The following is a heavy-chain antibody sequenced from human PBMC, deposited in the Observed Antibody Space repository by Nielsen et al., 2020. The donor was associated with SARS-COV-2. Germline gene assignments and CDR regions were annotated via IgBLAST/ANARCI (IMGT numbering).Heavy chain of an antibody. D-gene: IGHD4-17*01. Sequence: SVQVSCKVSGYTLTELSMHWVRQAPGKGLEWMGGFDPEDGETIYAQKFQGRVTMTEDTSTDTAYMELSSLRSEDTAVYYCATDYTYGDKRGAGYWGQGTLVTVSS. J-gene: IGHJ4*02. CDR1: GYTLTELS. CDR3: ATDYTYGDKRGAGY. CDR2: FDPEDGET. V-gene: IGHV1-24*01.